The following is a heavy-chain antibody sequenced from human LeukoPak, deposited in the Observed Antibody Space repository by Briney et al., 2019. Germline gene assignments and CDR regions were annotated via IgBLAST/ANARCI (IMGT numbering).Heavy chain of an antibody. V-gene: IGHV4-34*01. J-gene: IGHJ4*02. CDR2: INHSGST. D-gene: IGHD6-19*01. CDR3: VGGLIKGIALSATG. CDR1: GASFSGYY. Sequence: PSETLSLTCAVYGASFSGYYWHWIRQPPGKGLEWVGEINHSGSTNYNPSLERRGTISADTTKNQFSFMQRTVPAAENAVVYCVGGLIKGIALSATGWGQGTLVTVSS.